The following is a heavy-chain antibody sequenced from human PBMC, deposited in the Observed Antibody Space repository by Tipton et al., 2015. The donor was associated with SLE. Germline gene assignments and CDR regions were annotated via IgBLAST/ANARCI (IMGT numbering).Heavy chain of an antibody. CDR3: ARANPIAAAGIDFDY. V-gene: IGHV1-69*05. CDR1: GGTFSSYA. Sequence: QSGPEVKKPGSSVKVSCKASGGTFSSYAISWVRQAPGQGLEWMGGIIPIFGTANYAQKFQGRVTITTDESTSTAYMELSSLRSEDTAVYYCARANPIAAAGIDFDYWGQGTLVPVSS. J-gene: IGHJ4*02. D-gene: IGHD6-13*01. CDR2: IIPIFGTA.